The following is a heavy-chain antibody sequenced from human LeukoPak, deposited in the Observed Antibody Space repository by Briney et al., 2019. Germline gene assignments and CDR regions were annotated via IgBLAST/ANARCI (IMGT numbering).Heavy chain of an antibody. CDR3: ARRLRFLEYVWFDP. J-gene: IGHJ5*02. Sequence: PSETLSLTCAVSGYSISSGYYWGWIRPPPGKGLEGIGIIYHSGTPSYNPSLKSRVTISVAPSTNQFSLKLSSVTAADTAVYYCARRLRFLEYVWFDPWGQGTLVTVSS. CDR2: IYHSGTP. CDR1: GYSISSGYY. D-gene: IGHD3-3*01. V-gene: IGHV4-38-2*01.